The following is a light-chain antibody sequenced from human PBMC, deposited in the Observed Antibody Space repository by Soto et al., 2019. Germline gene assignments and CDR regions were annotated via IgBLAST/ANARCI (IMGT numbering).Light chain of an antibody. Sequence: DIQMTQSPSTLSASVGDRVTITCRASQSISNWLAWYQQKPGKAPKLLIYKASRLDNGVPSRFSGSGSGTDFTLTTSSLQPEDFATYYCLQYHSSWTFGQGTKVDIK. CDR2: KAS. CDR3: LQYHSSWT. CDR1: QSISNW. V-gene: IGKV1-5*03. J-gene: IGKJ1*01.